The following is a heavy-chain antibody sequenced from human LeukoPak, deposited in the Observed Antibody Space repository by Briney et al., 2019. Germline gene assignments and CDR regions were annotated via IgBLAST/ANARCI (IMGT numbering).Heavy chain of an antibody. CDR3: AKDSCGGARALDY. D-gene: IGHD2-21*01. Sequence: GRCLCLSCAASGLTLSSYGMRWVSQAPGKGLGWVAGISYDGSNTYYADSVKGRFTSSRDNSENTLYRQMNRLRAEDTALYYCAKDSCGGARALDYWGQGTLVTVSS. CDR2: ISYDGSNT. J-gene: IGHJ4*02. V-gene: IGHV3-30*18. CDR1: GLTLSSYG.